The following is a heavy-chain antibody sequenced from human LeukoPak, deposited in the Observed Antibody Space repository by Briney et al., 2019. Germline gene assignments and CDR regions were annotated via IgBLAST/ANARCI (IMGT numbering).Heavy chain of an antibody. Sequence: SETLSLTCAVYGGSFSGYYWSWIRQPPGKGLEWIGEINHSGSTNYNPSLKSRVTISVDTSKNQFSLKLSSVTAADTAVYYCARARGLRWYHGGCVFDYWGQGTLVTVSS. D-gene: IGHD4-23*01. CDR1: GGSFSGYY. CDR2: INHSGST. J-gene: IGHJ4*02. V-gene: IGHV4-34*01. CDR3: ARARGLRWYHGGCVFDY.